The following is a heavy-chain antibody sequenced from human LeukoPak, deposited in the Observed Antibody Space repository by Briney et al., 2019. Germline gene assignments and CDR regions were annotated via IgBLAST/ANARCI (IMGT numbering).Heavy chain of an antibody. CDR3: ARRPRLVRGVTPHFDY. J-gene: IGHJ4*02. CDR1: GGSFSNYY. D-gene: IGHD3-10*01. Sequence: SETLSLTCAVYGGSFSNYYWSWIRQPPGKGLEWIGEINHSGSTNYNPSLKSRVTISVDTSKNQFSLKLSSVTAADTAVYYCARRPRLVRGVTPHFDYWGQGTLVTVSS. V-gene: IGHV4-34*01. CDR2: INHSGST.